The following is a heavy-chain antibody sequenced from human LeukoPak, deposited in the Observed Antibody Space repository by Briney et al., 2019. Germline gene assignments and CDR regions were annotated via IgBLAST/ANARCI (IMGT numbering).Heavy chain of an antibody. CDR3: ARVGNGLWYFDY. D-gene: IGHD1-1*01. Sequence: VASVKVSCKVSGYTLTELSMHWVRQAPGKGLEWMGGFDPEDGETIYAQKFQGRVTMTEDTSTDTAYMELSSLRSEDTAVYYCARVGNGLWYFDYWGQGTLVTVSS. V-gene: IGHV1-24*01. CDR1: GYTLTELS. CDR2: FDPEDGET. J-gene: IGHJ4*02.